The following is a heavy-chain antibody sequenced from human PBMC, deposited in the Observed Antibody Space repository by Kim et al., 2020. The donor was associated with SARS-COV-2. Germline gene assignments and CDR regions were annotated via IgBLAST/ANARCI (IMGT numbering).Heavy chain of an antibody. CDR1: GFTFSSYG. J-gene: IGHJ4*02. V-gene: IGHV3-33*01. CDR2: VWYDGSFT. CDR3: ARDGRGNDDYKVRDY. D-gene: IGHD4-4*01. Sequence: GGSLRLSCAASGFTFSSYGMHWARQAPGKGLEWVAVVWYDGSFTDYADSVRGRFTIFRDNSKNTVYLQMTNLRAEDTAVYYCARDGRGNDDYKVRDYWGQGTLVTVSS.